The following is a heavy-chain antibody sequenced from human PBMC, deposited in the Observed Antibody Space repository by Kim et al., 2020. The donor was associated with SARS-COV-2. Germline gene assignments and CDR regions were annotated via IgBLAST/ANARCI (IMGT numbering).Heavy chain of an antibody. V-gene: IGHV4-34*01. CDR3: ARGPQSQLLLSPYNWFDP. Sequence: KSRLTISVDTSKNQFSLKLSSVTAADTAVYYCARGPQSQLLLSPYNWFDPWGQGTLVTVSS. J-gene: IGHJ5*02. D-gene: IGHD2-2*01.